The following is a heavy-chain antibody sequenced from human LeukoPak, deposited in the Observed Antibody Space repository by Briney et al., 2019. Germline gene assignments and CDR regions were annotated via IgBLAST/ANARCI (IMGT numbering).Heavy chain of an antibody. V-gene: IGHV4-34*01. CDR3: AXLQTLRFLEWLLYRNWFDP. J-gene: IGHJ5*02. CDR1: GGSFSGYY. Sequence: SETLSLTCAVYGGSFSGYYWXXXRQPPGKXXXXXXXXXXXXSTNYNPSLKSRVTXSXXTSKNQFSLKLSSVTAADTAVYYCAXLQTLRFLEWLLYRNWFDPWGQGTLVTVSS. CDR2: XXXXXST. D-gene: IGHD3-3*01.